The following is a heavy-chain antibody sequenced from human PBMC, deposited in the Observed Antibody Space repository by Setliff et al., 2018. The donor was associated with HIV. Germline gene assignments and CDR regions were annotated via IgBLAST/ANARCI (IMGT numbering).Heavy chain of an antibody. CDR1: GDSISTSNSY. V-gene: IGHV4-39*01. Sequence: SETLSLTCTVSGDSISTSNSYWGWIRQPPGKGLEWIGSIYYSGSTYYNPSLKSRVTISVDTSKNQFSLKLSSVTAADTAVYYCASLDGSESPYIYYYYMDVWGKGTTVTVSS. CDR2: IYYSGST. D-gene: IGHD3-10*01. CDR3: ASLDGSESPYIYYYYMDV. J-gene: IGHJ6*03.